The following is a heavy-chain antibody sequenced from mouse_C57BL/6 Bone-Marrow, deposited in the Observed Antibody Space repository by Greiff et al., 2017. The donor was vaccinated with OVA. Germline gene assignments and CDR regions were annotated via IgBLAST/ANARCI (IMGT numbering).Heavy chain of an antibody. J-gene: IGHJ3*01. V-gene: IGHV1-9*01. Sequence: QVQLKESGAELMKPGASVKLSCKATGYTFTGYWIEWVKQRPGHGLEWIGEILPGSGSTTYNEKFKGKATFTADTSSNTAYMQLSSLTTEDSAIYYCARCLHYYGSSWFAYWGQGTLVTVSA. D-gene: IGHD1-1*01. CDR1: GYTFTGYW. CDR3: ARCLHYYGSSWFAY. CDR2: ILPGSGST.